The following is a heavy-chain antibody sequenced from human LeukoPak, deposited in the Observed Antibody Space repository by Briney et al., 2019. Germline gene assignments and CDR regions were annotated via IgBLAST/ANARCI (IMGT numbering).Heavy chain of an antibody. CDR2: IIPIFGTA. CDR3: ARDPAQVLSDYGMDV. V-gene: IGHV1-69*13. Sequence: SVKVSCKASGGTFSSYAISWVRQAPGQGLEWMGGIIPIFGTANYAQKFQGRVTITADESTSTAYMKLSSLRSEDTAVYYCARDPAQVLSDYGMDVWGQGTTVTVSS. D-gene: IGHD2-15*01. J-gene: IGHJ6*02. CDR1: GGTFSSYA.